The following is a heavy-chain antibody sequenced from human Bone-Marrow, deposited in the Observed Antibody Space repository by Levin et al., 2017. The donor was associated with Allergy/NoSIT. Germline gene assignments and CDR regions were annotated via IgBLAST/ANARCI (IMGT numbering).Heavy chain of an antibody. CDR1: GYSFTSYW. CDR3: ARRREAYSYGDYCYFDL. CDR2: IYPGDSDT. Sequence: GGSLRLSCKGSGYSFTSYWIGWVRQMPGKGLEWMGIIYPGDSDTRYNPSFQGQVTISADRSINTAYLQGSSLKASDSAIYYCARRREAYSYGDYCYFDLWGRGTLVTVSS. J-gene: IGHJ2*01. V-gene: IGHV5-51*01. D-gene: IGHD5-18*01.